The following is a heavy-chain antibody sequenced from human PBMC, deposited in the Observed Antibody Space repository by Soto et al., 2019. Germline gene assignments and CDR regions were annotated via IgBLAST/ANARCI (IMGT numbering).Heavy chain of an antibody. CDR1: GFTFSGCS. CDR3: ASGPFGSIAARRDY. V-gene: IGHV3-21*01. CDR2: ISSGSSYI. J-gene: IGHJ4*02. Sequence: LRLSCAASGFTFSGCSMNWVRQAPGKGLEWVSSISSGSSYIYYADSVKGRFTISRDNAKNSLFLQMNSLRAEDTAVYYCASGPFGSIAARRDYWGQGTLVTVSS. D-gene: IGHD6-6*01.